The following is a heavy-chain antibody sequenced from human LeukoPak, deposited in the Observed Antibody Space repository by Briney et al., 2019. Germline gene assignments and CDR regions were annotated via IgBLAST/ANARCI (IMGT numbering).Heavy chain of an antibody. CDR1: GGSISNYY. CDR2: IYYSGST. J-gene: IGHJ4*02. Sequence: PSETLSLTCTVSGGSISNYYWYWMRQPPGKGLEWIGYIYYSGSTNYNPSLKSRVTISVDTSRNQFSLKLSSVTAADTAVYYCAKYSSSYVGFDYWGQGTLVTVSS. V-gene: IGHV4-59*08. CDR3: AKYSSSYVGFDY. D-gene: IGHD6-13*01.